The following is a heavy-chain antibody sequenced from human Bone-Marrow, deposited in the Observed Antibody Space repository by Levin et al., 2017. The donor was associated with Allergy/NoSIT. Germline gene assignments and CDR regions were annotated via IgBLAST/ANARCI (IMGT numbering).Heavy chain of an antibody. D-gene: IGHD6-13*01. CDR1: GFTFSSYW. CDR3: ARGDMPGSSSWYGWDVGYYYYYGMDV. J-gene: IGHJ6*02. CDR2: IKQDGSEK. V-gene: IGHV3-7*04. Sequence: GGSLRLSCAASGFTFSSYWMSWVRQAPGKGLEWVANIKQDGSEKYYVDSVKGRFTISRDNAKNSLYLQMNSLRAEDAAVYYCARGDMPGSSSWYGWDVGYYYYYGMDVWGQGTTVTVSS.